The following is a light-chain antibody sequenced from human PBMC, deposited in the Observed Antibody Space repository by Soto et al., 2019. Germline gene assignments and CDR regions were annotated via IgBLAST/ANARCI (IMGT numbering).Light chain of an antibody. CDR1: QRISTY. V-gene: IGKV1-39*01. J-gene: IGKJ1*01. CDR3: QQRYSTPWA. Sequence: DIQMTQSPSSLSASVGDRVTITCRASQRISTYLNWYQHKPGKAPKLLIYAASSLQSGVPSRFSGSGVGTDFTPPLSRLQPEDFAAYYCQQRYSTPWAFGQGTKVEIK. CDR2: AAS.